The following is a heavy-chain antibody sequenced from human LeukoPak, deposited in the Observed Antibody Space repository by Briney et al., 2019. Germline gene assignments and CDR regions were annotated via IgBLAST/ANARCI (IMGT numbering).Heavy chain of an antibody. J-gene: IGHJ4*02. Sequence: SETLSLTCSVSGGSISSGGLYWSWIRQHPGKGLEWIGYIYYSGRIYYNPSLKSRVTISFDTSKNQFFLKLRSVTAADTAVYYCTRGPEDYYDGSGYPAYWGQGTLVSVSS. V-gene: IGHV4-31*03. CDR2: IYYSGRI. D-gene: IGHD3-22*01. CDR3: TRGPEDYYDGSGYPAY. CDR1: GGSISSGGLY.